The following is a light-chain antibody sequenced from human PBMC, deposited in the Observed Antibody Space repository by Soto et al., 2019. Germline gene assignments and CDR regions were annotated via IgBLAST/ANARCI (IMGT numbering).Light chain of an antibody. CDR2: GAS. CDR1: PGVNNY. Sequence: AVRLTQSPSSLSASIGDRVTITCRASPGVNNYLAWYRQSPGKAPQLLIYGASTLQSGVPSRFSGSASGTDFTLTINYLRSEGFATYYCQQYSDGLTFGGGTKV. V-gene: IGKV1-8*01. J-gene: IGKJ4*01. CDR3: QQYSDGLT.